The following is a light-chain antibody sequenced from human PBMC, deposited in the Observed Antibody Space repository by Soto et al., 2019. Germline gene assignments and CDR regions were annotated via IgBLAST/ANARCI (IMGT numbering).Light chain of an antibody. J-gene: IGKJ1*01. Sequence: EIVMTQSPASLSVSPGETATLSCRASRSVSSNLAWYQQKPGQAPRLLIYGASTRATGIPARFSGSGSGTEFTLTISSLQSEDFAVYYCQQYNNWPPWTFXQGTKVDIK. V-gene: IGKV3-15*01. CDR3: QQYNNWPPWT. CDR2: GAS. CDR1: RSVSSN.